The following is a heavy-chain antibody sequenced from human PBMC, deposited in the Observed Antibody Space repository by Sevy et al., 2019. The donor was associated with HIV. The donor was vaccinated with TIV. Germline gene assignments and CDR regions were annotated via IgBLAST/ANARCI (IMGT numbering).Heavy chain of an antibody. J-gene: IGHJ4*02. Sequence: GGSLRLSCAASGFTFSSYEMNWVRQAPGKGLEWVSYISSSGSTIYYADSVTGRFTISRDNAKNSLYLQMNSLRAEDTAVYYCARDDRGYSGYDRGNFDYWGQGTLVTVSS. CDR3: ARDDRGYSGYDRGNFDY. CDR2: ISSSGSTI. CDR1: GFTFSSYE. D-gene: IGHD5-12*01. V-gene: IGHV3-48*03.